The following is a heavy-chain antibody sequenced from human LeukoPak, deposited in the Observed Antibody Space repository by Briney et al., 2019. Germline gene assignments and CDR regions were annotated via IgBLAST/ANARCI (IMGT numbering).Heavy chain of an antibody. J-gene: IGHJ6*02. CDR1: GFTISSYG. CDR2: ISYDGSNK. CDR3: AKLRVPAALYYYYGMDV. V-gene: IGHV3-30*18. D-gene: IGHD2-2*01. Sequence: GGSLRLSCAASGFTISSYGMHWVRQAPGKGLEWVAVISYDGSNKYYADSVKGRFTISRDNSKNTLYLQMNSLRAEDTAVYYCAKLRVPAALYYYYGMDVWGQGTTVTVSS.